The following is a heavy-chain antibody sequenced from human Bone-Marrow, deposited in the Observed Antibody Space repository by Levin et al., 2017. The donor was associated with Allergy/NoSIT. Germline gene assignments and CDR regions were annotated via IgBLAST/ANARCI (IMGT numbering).Heavy chain of an antibody. J-gene: IGHJ4*02. CDR3: ARGPWGAGGWYDSSGGLH. CDR1: GFTFSSYA. D-gene: IGHD3-22*01. CDR2: ISYDGSNK. Sequence: GGSLRLSCAASGFTFSSYAMHWVRQAPGKGLEWVAVISYDGSNKYYADSVKGRFTISRDNSKNTLYLQMNSLRAEDTAVYYCARGPWGAGGWYDSSGGLHWGQGTLVTVSS. V-gene: IGHV3-30-3*01.